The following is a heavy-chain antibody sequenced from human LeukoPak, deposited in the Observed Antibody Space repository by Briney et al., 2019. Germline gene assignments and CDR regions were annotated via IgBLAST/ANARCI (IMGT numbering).Heavy chain of an antibody. CDR1: GLTFSNAW. CDR2: IKSKTDGGTT. D-gene: IGHD6-19*01. CDR3: TTGSSKIVFMDV. V-gene: IGHV3-15*01. Sequence: GGSLRLSCAAPGLTFSNAWMSWVRQAPGKGLEWVGRIKSKTDGGTTDYAAPVKGRFTISRDDSRNALYLQMNSLITEDTAVYYCTTGSSKIVFMDVWGKGTTVTVSS. J-gene: IGHJ6*03.